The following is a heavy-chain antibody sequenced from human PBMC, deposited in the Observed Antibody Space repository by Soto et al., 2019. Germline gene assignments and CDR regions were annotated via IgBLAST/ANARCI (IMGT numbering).Heavy chain of an antibody. V-gene: IGHV3-23*01. CDR1: GFTFSSYA. Sequence: PGGSLRLSCAASGFTFSSYAMSWVRQAPGKGLEWVSAISGSGGSTYYADSVKGRFTISRDNSKNTLYLQMNSLRAEDTAVYYCARDRESECSGPYYSYGMDVWCQGTTVTVSS. J-gene: IGHJ6*02. D-gene: IGHD2-15*01. CDR3: ARDRESECSGPYYSYGMDV. CDR2: ISGSGGST.